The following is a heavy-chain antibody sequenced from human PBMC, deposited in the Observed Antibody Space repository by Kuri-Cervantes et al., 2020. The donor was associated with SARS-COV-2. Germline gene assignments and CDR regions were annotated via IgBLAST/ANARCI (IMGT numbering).Heavy chain of an antibody. V-gene: IGHV3-30-3*01. CDR3: ARDPEYSSGWYERGYYFDY. D-gene: IGHD6-19*01. Sequence: GESLKISCAASGFTFSSYAMHWVRQAPGKGLEWVAVISYDGSNKYYADSVKGRFTISRDNSKNTLYLQMNSLRVEDTAVYYCARDPEYSSGWYERGYYFDYWGQGTLVTVSS. CDR1: GFTFSSYA. J-gene: IGHJ4*02. CDR2: ISYDGSNK.